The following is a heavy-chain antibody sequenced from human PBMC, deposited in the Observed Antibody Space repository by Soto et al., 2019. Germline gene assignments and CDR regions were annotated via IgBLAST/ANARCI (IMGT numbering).Heavy chain of an antibody. CDR1: GFTFSSYG. CDR3: ARDGADYLQLKYYFDY. J-gene: IGHJ4*02. V-gene: IGHV3-33*01. CDR2: IWYDASNR. D-gene: IGHD4-17*01. Sequence: QVQLVESGGGVVRPGRSLRLSCAASGFTFSSYGMHWVRQAPGKGLEWVAVIWYDASNRYYAASVKGRFTISRDNFKNTVYLQINSLRAEDTAVYYCARDGADYLQLKYYFDYWGQGTLVTVSS.